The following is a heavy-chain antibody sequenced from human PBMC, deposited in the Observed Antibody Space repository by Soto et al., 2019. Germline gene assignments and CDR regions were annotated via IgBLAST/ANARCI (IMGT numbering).Heavy chain of an antibody. D-gene: IGHD3-10*01. J-gene: IGHJ5*02. Sequence: QVQLVQSGAEVKKPGASVKVSCKASGYTFTSYGISWVRQAPEQGLEWMGWISAYNGNTNYAQKLQGRVTMTTDTSTSTAYMELRSLRSDDTAVYYCASVMDPWFGDTKYNWFDPWGQGTLVTVSS. CDR1: GYTFTSYG. CDR3: ASVMDPWFGDTKYNWFDP. V-gene: IGHV1-18*01. CDR2: ISAYNGNT.